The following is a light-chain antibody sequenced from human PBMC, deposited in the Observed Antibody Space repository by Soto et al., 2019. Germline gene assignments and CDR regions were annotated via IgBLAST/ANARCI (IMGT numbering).Light chain of an antibody. CDR2: DVN. CDR3: SSYSTTTARLV. V-gene: IGLV2-14*01. CDR1: SSDIGAYNY. J-gene: IGLJ3*02. Sequence: QAVLTQPASVSGSPGQSITISCAGTSSDIGAYNYVSWYQQHPGEAPKLIIYDVNSRPSGVSHRFSGSKSGNTASLTIFGLQTEDEADYYCSSYSTTTARLVFGGGTKVTVL.